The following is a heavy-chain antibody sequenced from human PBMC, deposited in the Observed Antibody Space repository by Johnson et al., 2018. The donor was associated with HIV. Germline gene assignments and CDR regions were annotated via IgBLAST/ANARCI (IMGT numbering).Heavy chain of an antibody. CDR2: IRYAGSNK. CDR3: ATGGVVTAMNDAFDI. D-gene: IGHD2-21*02. V-gene: IGHV3-30*02. Sequence: QVQLVESGGGVVQPGGSLRLSCAASGFTFSSYGMHWVRQAPGKGLEWVAFIRYAGSNKNYADSVKGRFNISRDNSKNTLYLQLNSLGAEDTAVYYCATGGVVTAMNDAFDIWGQGTMVTVSS. CDR1: GFTFSSYG. J-gene: IGHJ3*02.